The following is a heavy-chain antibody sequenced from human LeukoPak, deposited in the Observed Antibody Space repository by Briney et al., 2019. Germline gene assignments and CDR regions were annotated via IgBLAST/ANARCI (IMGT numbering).Heavy chain of an antibody. CDR3: ARDSSSSTRG. D-gene: IGHD6-13*01. Sequence: GGSLRLSCAASGFTFSSYSMNWVRQAPGKGLEWVSSISSSSSYIYYADSVKGRFTISRANSKNSLYLQMNSLRAEATAVYYCARDSSSSTRGWGQGTLVTVSS. V-gene: IGHV3-21*01. J-gene: IGHJ4*02. CDR2: ISSSSSYI. CDR1: GFTFSSYS.